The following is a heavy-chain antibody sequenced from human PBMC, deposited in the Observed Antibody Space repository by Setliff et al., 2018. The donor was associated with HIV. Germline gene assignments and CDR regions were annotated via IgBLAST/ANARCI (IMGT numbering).Heavy chain of an antibody. V-gene: IGHV2-70*11. J-gene: IGHJ4*02. Sequence: SGPTLVNPTQTLTLTCTFSGFSLSASGVGVGWIRQPPGKALEWLARIDWDDDKYYSTSLKTRLSISKDTSKNQVVLTLTNRDPVDTATYYCARHTGYSSGWWYFDYWGQGALVTVSS. CDR3: ARHTGYSSGWWYFDY. CDR2: IDWDDDK. D-gene: IGHD6-19*01. CDR1: GFSLSASGVG.